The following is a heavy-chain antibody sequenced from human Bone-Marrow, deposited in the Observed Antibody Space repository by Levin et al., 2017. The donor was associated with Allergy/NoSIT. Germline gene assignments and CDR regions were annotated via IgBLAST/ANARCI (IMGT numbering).Heavy chain of an antibody. CDR2: IGTAADS. V-gene: IGHV3-13*04. J-gene: IGHJ4*02. CDR3: ARVALPRYCTSTSCSDSGYYFDY. Sequence: LSLPCAASGFTFRSYDMHWVRPATGRGLEWVSAIGTAADSYYSGSVKGRFTVSRDNAKNSFYLQMNSLRAGDTAVYYCARVALPRYCTSTSCSDSGYYFDYWGQGTLVTVSS. CDR1: GFTFRSYD. D-gene: IGHD2-2*01.